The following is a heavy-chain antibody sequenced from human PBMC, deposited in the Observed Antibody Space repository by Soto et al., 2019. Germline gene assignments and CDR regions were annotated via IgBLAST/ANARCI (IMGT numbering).Heavy chain of an antibody. CDR1: GFTFSSHG. D-gene: IGHD3-10*01. Sequence: SLRLSCAASGFTFSSHGMHWVRQAPGKGLEWVAVINYDGSNKYYADSVKGRFTISRDSSKNTLYLQMISLRAEDTAAYYCARDAMRYYGSGSYYNSFDNCGQGTLVTVYS. CDR3: ARDAMRYYGSGSYYNSFDN. V-gene: IGHV3-33*01. CDR2: INYDGSNK. J-gene: IGHJ4*02.